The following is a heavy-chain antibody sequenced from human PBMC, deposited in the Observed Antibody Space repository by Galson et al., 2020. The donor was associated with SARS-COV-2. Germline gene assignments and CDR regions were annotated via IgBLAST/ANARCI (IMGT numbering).Heavy chain of an antibody. CDR3: ASEEGLTTVTIHYYGMDV. J-gene: IGHJ6*02. V-gene: IGHV3-30-3*01. CDR1: GFTFSSYA. CDR2: ISYDGSNK. Sequence: GESLKISCAASGFTFSSYAMHWVRQAPGKGLEWVAVISYDGSNKYYADSVKGRFTISRDNSKNTLYLQMNSLRAEDTAVYYCASEEGLTTVTIHYYGMDVWGQGTTVTSP. D-gene: IGHD4-17*01.